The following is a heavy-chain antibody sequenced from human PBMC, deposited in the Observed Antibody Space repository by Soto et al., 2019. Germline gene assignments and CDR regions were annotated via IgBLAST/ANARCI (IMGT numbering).Heavy chain of an antibody. V-gene: IGHV3-30*03. Sequence: GGSLRLSCAASGFTVSSYGMHWVRQAPGKGLEWVAVISYDGSNKYYVDSVKGRFTISRDNSKNTLYLQMNSLRAEDTAVYYCASVEMATTSEIGLDYWGQGTLVTVSS. J-gene: IGHJ4*02. CDR2: ISYDGSNK. CDR3: ASVEMATTSEIGLDY. CDR1: GFTVSSYG. D-gene: IGHD1-1*01.